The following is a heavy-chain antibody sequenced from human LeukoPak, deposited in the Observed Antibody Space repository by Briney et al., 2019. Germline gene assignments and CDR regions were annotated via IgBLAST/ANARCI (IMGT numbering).Heavy chain of an antibody. D-gene: IGHD6-13*01. V-gene: IGHV3-30-3*01. CDR1: GFTFSSYA. J-gene: IGHJ6*03. Sequence: GGSLRLSCAASGFTFSSYAMHWVRQAPGKGLEWVAVISYDGSNKYYADSVKGRFTISRDNSKNTLYLQMNSLRAEDTAVYYCARAPRIAAAGNYYYMDVWGKGTTVTVSS. CDR2: ISYDGSNK. CDR3: ARAPRIAAAGNYYYMDV.